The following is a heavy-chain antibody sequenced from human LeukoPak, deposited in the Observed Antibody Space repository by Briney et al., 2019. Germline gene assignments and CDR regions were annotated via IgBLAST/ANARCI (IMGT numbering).Heavy chain of an antibody. V-gene: IGHV4-59*01. D-gene: IGHD6-6*01. CDR1: GGSMSTYY. CDR3: ARGTHSSSPIPLDY. J-gene: IGHJ4*02. CDR2: IYYSGST. Sequence: SETLSLTCTVSGGSMSTYYWSWIRQTPGKGLEWIGYIYYSGSTNYNPSLKSRVTISVDTSKNQFSLKVNSVTAADTAVYYCARGTHSSSPIPLDYWGQGTLVSVSS.